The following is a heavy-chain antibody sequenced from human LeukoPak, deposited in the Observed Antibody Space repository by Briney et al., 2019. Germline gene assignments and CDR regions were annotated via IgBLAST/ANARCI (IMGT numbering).Heavy chain of an antibody. CDR2: IYYSGST. CDR3: ARDTEVNWFDP. J-gene: IGHJ5*02. Sequence: SETLSLTCTVSGGSISSYYWSWIRQPPGRGLEWIGYIYYSGSTNYNPSLKSRVTISVDTSKNQFSLKLSSVTAADTAVYYCARDTEVNWFDPWGQGTLVTVSS. V-gene: IGHV4-59*01. CDR1: GGSISSYY.